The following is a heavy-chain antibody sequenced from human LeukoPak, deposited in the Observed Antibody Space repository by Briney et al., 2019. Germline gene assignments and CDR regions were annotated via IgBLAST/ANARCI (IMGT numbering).Heavy chain of an antibody. CDR2: IRSNSRGI. CDR3: SSTSEWELWGGVIDY. D-gene: IGHD1-26*01. CDR1: GFTFNSYT. V-gene: IGHV3-48*01. J-gene: IGHJ4*02. Sequence: TGGSLRLSCAASGFTFNSYTMNWVRQAPGKGLESVSSIRSNSRGINYADSVKGRFTISRDNSKNTLYLQMNSLRAEDTAVYYCSSTSEWELWGGVIDYWGQGTLVTVSS.